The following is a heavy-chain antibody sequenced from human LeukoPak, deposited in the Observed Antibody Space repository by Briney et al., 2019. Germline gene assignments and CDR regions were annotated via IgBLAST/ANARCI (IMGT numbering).Heavy chain of an antibody. V-gene: IGHV4-34*01. CDR2: INHSGST. J-gene: IGHJ5*01. Sequence: SETLSLTCAVSGGSFSGYYWSWIRQPPGKGLEWIGEINHSGSTNYNPSLNSRVTISVDTSKKQFSLKLSSVTAADTAVYCGTRARSVRGRGFDSWGQGTLVTVSS. CDR1: GGSFSGYY. D-gene: IGHD3-10*01. CDR3: TRARSVRGRGFDS.